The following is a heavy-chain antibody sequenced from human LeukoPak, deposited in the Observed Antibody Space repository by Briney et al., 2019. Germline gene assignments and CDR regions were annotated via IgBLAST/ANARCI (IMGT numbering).Heavy chain of an antibody. D-gene: IGHD3-10*01. CDR3: ARGPTLPAPLLWFGELGY. Sequence: GASVKVSCKASGYTFNSYDINWVRQATGQGLEWMGWMNPNSGNTGYAQKFQGRVTMTRNTSISTAYMELSSLRSEDTAVYYCARGPTLPAPLLWFGELGYWGQGTLVTVSS. CDR2: MNPNSGNT. CDR1: GYTFNSYD. V-gene: IGHV1-8*01. J-gene: IGHJ4*02.